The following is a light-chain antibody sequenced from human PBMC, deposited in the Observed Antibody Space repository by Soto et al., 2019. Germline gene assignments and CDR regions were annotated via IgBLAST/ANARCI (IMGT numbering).Light chain of an antibody. CDR1: QSVSSNY. Sequence: ESVLTPSPGPPSLSPGERATLSRRASQSVSSNYLGWYQQKPGQAPRLLIYGTSSRATGIPDRFSGSGSGTDFILTISRLEPEDFAVYYCQQYGSSPTFGQGTKVDI. CDR3: QQYGSSPT. J-gene: IGKJ1*01. V-gene: IGKV3-20*01. CDR2: GTS.